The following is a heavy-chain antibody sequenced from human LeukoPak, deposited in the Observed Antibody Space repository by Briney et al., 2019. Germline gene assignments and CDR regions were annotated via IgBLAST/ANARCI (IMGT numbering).Heavy chain of an antibody. CDR3: ARHDSSWYFGDDY. D-gene: IGHD6-13*01. J-gene: IGHJ4*02. V-gene: IGHV5-51*01. CDR1: GYSFTCYW. Sequence: GESLKISCKGSGYSFTCYWIGWVRQMPGKGLEWMGIIYPGDSDTRYSPSFQGQVTISADKSISTAYLQWSSLKASATAMYYCARHDSSWYFGDDYWGQGTLVTVSS. CDR2: IYPGDSDT.